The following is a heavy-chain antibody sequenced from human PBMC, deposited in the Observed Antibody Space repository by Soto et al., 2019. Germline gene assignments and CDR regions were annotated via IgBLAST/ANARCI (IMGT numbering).Heavy chain of an antibody. V-gene: IGHV4-31*03. Sequence: TLSLTCTVSGGSISSGGYYWSWIGQHPGKGLEWIGYIYYSGSTYYNPSLKSRVTISVDTSKNQFSLKLSSVTAADTAVYYCARESLGYCSGGSCPTHYYYYGMDVWGQGTTVTVSS. J-gene: IGHJ6*02. D-gene: IGHD2-15*01. CDR2: IYYSGST. CDR1: GGSISSGGYY. CDR3: ARESLGYCSGGSCPTHYYYYGMDV.